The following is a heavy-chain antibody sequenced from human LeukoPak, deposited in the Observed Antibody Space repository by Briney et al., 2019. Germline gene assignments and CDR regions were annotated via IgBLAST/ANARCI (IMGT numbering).Heavy chain of an antibody. V-gene: IGHV4-39*07. CDR3: AREDYGGYKNPYNWFDP. J-gene: IGHJ5*02. Sequence: PSETLSLTCTVSGGSISSSSYYWGWIRQPPGKGLEWIGSIYYSGSTYYNPSLKSRVTISVDTSKNQFSLKLSSVTAADTAVYYCAREDYGGYKNPYNWFDPWGQGTLVTVSS. CDR1: GGSISSSSYY. D-gene: IGHD4-17*01. CDR2: IYYSGST.